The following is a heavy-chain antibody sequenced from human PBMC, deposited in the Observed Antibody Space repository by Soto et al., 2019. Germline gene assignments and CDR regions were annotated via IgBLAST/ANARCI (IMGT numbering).Heavy chain of an antibody. Sequence: QVQLQESGPGLVKPSETLSLTCTVSGGSVTTCYGSWIRQPPGKGLEYIGYTYYNWGTIYNTSLKSRVTISIDTSKNQFSLRLNSVTPADTAVYYCARRCMPGRAFDIWGQGTMVTVSS. CDR3: ARRCMPGRAFDI. D-gene: IGHD2-8*01. CDR1: GGSVTTCY. CDR2: TYYNWGT. V-gene: IGHV4-59*02. J-gene: IGHJ3*02.